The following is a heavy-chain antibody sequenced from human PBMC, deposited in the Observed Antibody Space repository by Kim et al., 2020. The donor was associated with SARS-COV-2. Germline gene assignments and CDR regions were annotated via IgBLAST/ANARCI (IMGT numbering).Heavy chain of an antibody. CDR2: LNGGSGRT. J-gene: IGHJ4*02. D-gene: IGHD4-4*01. Sequence: SSTGWVRQTPGKGLEWVSGLNGGSGRTYYSDSVMGRFTMSRDISKNTLHLQMNNLRVDDTAIYYCAKDHPSNGWPAFDYWGQGTLVTVSS. CDR1: SS. CDR3: AKDHPSNGWPAFDY. V-gene: IGHV3-23*01.